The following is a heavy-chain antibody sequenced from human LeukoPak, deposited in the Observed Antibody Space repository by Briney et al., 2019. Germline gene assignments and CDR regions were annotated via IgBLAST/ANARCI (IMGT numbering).Heavy chain of an antibody. CDR3: AKVRNELWPSGY. V-gene: IGHV3-23*01. CDR1: GLTFSSYG. Sequence: GGSLRLSCAASGLTFSSYGMSWVRQAPGKGLEWVSAISGSGVNTYYADSVKGRFTISRDNSKNTLYLQMNSLRAEDTDVYYCAKVRNELWPSGYWGQGTLVTVSS. D-gene: IGHD3-16*01. CDR2: ISGSGVNT. J-gene: IGHJ4*02.